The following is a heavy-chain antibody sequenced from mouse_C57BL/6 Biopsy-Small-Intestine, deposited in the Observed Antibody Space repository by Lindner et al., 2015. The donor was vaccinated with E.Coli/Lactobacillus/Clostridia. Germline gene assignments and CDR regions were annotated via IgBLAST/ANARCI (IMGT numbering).Heavy chain of an antibody. CDR1: GYSFTGYN. CDR3: ARRGSLPWFAY. V-gene: IGHV1-39*01. J-gene: IGHJ3*01. CDR2: INLYYGST. Sequence: VQLQESGAELVKPGASVKISCKASGYSFTGYNMNWVKQSHGKSLEWIGNINLYYGSTSYNQKFKGKATLTVDKSSSTAYMQLNSLTSEDSAVYYCARRGSLPWFAYWGQGTLVTVSA.